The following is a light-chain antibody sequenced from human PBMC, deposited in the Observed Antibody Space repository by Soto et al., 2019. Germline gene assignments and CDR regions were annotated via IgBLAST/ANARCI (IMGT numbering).Light chain of an antibody. J-gene: IGKJ1*01. CDR2: GTS. CDR1: QSVSSSH. V-gene: IGKV3D-20*02. CDR3: QLRSNWPQWT. Sequence: VLTQSPGTLSLSPRERATLSCRSGQSVSSSHLAWYQQKPGQAPRLLIYGTSRRATGIPDRFSGSGSGTDFTLSISRLEPEDFAVYYCQLRSNWPQWTFGQGTKVDIK.